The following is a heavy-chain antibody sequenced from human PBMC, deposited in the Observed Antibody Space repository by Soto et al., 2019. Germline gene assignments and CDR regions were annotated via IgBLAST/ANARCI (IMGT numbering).Heavy chain of an antibody. V-gene: IGHV3-64*01. CDR1: GFSFSSYG. D-gene: IGHD2-2*01. J-gene: IGHJ6*03. CDR2: ISNNGGST. Sequence: VQLVESGGGLVQPGGSLRLSCVASGFSFSSYGMHWVRQAPGKGLEYVSSISNNGGSTHYANSAKGRFIVSRDNSKSALYLQMDSLRPDDMAVYYCARAAPAAILYFYFYHLDVWGKGTTVIVSS. CDR3: ARAAPAAILYFYFYHLDV.